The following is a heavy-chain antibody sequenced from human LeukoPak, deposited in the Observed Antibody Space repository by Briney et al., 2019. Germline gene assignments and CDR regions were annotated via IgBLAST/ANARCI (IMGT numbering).Heavy chain of an antibody. CDR3: AGGLPTVTTRYYYYYMDV. CDR1: GGSFSGYY. Sequence: SETLSLTCAVYGGSFSGYYWSWIRQPPGKGLEWIGEINHSGSTNYNPSLKSRVTISVDTSKNQFSLKLSSVTAADTAVYYCAGGLPTVTTRYYYYYMDVWGKGTTVTVSS. D-gene: IGHD4-11*01. V-gene: IGHV4-34*01. CDR2: INHSGST. J-gene: IGHJ6*03.